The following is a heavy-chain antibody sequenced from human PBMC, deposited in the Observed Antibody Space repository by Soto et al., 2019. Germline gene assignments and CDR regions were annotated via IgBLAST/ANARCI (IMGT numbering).Heavy chain of an antibody. CDR2: INHSGSI. Sequence: QVQLQQWGAGLLKPSETLSLTCAVYGGSFSSYYWSWIRQPPGKGLEWIGEINHSGSINYNPSLRRRVTNSLDTSERQISLKVRSVTAADTAVYYCAIGERDGDCDYWGQGTLVTVSS. V-gene: IGHV4-34*01. J-gene: IGHJ4*02. CDR1: GGSFSSYY. D-gene: IGHD2-21*02. CDR3: AIGERDGDCDY.